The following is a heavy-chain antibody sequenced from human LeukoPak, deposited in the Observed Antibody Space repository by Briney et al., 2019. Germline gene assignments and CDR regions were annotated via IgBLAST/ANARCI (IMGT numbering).Heavy chain of an antibody. J-gene: IGHJ3*02. CDR2: IYYSGST. Sequence: SETLSLTCTVSGGSIRSYYWSWIRQPPGKGLEWIGYIYYSGSTNYNPSLKSRVTISVDTSKNQFSLKLSSVTAADTAVYYCAVGVPAAYDAFDIWGQGTMVTVSS. D-gene: IGHD2-2*01. V-gene: IGHV4-59*01. CDR3: AVGVPAAYDAFDI. CDR1: GGSIRSYY.